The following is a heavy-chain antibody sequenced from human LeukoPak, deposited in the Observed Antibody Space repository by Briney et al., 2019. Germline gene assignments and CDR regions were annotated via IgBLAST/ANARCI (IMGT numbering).Heavy chain of an antibody. CDR3: ARDNPLRYFVP. CDR1: GYTFISYY. Sequence: ASVKVSCKASGYTFISYYMHWVRQAPGQGLEWKGIINPSGGSTSYAQKFQGRVTMTRDTSTSTVYMELSSLRSEDTAVYYCARDNPLRYFVPWGQGTLVTVSS. J-gene: IGHJ5*02. V-gene: IGHV1-46*01. D-gene: IGHD3-9*01. CDR2: INPSGGST.